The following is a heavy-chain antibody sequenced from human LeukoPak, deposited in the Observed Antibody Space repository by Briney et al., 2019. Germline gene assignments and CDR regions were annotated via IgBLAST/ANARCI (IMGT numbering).Heavy chain of an antibody. CDR3: ARVSSYFDP. J-gene: IGHJ5*02. D-gene: IGHD2-8*01. V-gene: IGHV4-34*01. Sequence: SETLSLTCAVYGGSFSGYYWSWIRQPPGKGLEWIGEINHSGSTNYNPSLKSRVTISVDTSKNQFSLKLSSVTAADTAVYYCARVSSYFDPWGQGTLVTVSS. CDR1: GGSFSGYY. CDR2: INHSGST.